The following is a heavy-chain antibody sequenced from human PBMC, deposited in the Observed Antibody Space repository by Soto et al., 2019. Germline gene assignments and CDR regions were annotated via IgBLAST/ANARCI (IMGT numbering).Heavy chain of an antibody. J-gene: IGHJ6*02. CDR1: GYTFTSYG. D-gene: IGHD1-20*01. CDR3: AINRRSNWNKLNPHAPYYGMDV. V-gene: IGHV1-18*01. CDR2: ISAYNGNT. Sequence: ASVKVSCKASGYTFTSYGISCVRQAPGQGLEWMGWISAYNGNTNYAQKLQGRVTMTTDTSTSTAYMELRSLRSDDTAVYYCAINRRSNWNKLNPHAPYYGMDVSGQGTTVTLSS.